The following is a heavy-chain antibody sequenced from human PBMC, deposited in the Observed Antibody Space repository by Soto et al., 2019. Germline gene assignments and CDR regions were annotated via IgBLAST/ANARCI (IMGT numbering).Heavy chain of an antibody. CDR3: ARGYYYGSGSYYNYYYYYGMDV. CDR1: GGSISSYY. J-gene: IGHJ6*02. D-gene: IGHD3-10*01. V-gene: IGHV4-59*01. Sequence: SETLSLTCTVSGGSISSYYWSWIRQPPGKGLEWIGYIYYSGSTNYNPSLKSRVTISVDTPKNQFSLKLSSVTAADTAVYYCARGYYYGSGSYYNYYYYYGMDVWGQGTTVTVSS. CDR2: IYYSGST.